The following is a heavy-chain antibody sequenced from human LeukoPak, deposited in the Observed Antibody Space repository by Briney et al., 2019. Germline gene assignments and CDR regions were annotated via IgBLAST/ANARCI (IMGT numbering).Heavy chain of an antibody. CDR1: GGSISSGSYY. CDR2: IYTSGST. V-gene: IGHV4-61*02. D-gene: IGHD6-13*01. CDR3: ARDAGSSWYPSDY. Sequence: TLSLTCTVSGGSISSGSYYWSWIRQPAGKGLEWIGRIYTSGSTNYNPSLKSRVTISVDTSKNQFSLKLSSVTAADTAVYYCARDAGSSWYPSDYWGQGTLVTVSS. J-gene: IGHJ4*02.